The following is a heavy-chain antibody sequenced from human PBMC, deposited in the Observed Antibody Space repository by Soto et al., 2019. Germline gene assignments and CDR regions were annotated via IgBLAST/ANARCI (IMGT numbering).Heavy chain of an antibody. CDR1: GFIFSTNG. Sequence: QVQLVESGGGVVQPGTSLRLSCAASGFIFSTNGMYWVRQAPGKGLEWVALISDDGRNGWHADSVKGRFTISRDISKNTLYLQMNSLRPEDTAVYYWAKLSHSGWHHHYYGMDVWGQGTTVTVSS. CDR2: ISDDGRNG. D-gene: IGHD6-19*01. CDR3: AKLSHSGWHHHYYGMDV. J-gene: IGHJ6*02. V-gene: IGHV3-30*18.